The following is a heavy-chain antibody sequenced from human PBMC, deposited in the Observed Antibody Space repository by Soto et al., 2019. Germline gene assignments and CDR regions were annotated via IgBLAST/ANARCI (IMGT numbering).Heavy chain of an antibody. Sequence: VKVSCKASGGTFSSYAISWVRQAPGQGLEWMGGIIPIFGTANYAQKFQGRVTITADESTSTAYMELSSLRSEDTAVYYCARVLDSSGYSNWFDPWGQGTLVTVSS. CDR1: GGTFSSYA. V-gene: IGHV1-69*13. J-gene: IGHJ5*02. CDR3: ARVLDSSGYSNWFDP. D-gene: IGHD3-22*01. CDR2: IIPIFGTA.